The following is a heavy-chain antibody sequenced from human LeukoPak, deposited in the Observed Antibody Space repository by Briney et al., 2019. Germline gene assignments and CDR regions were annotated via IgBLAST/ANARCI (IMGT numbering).Heavy chain of an antibody. D-gene: IGHD2-2*01. V-gene: IGHV3-7*01. Sequence: GGSLRLSCAASGFTFSSYWMSWVRQAPGKGLEWVANIKQDGSEKYYVDSVKGRFTISRDNAKNSLYLQMNSLRAEDTAVYYCASEWGVPAAKNYYYYGMDVWGQGTTVTVSS. J-gene: IGHJ6*02. CDR2: IKQDGSEK. CDR3: ASEWGVPAAKNYYYYGMDV. CDR1: GFTFSSYW.